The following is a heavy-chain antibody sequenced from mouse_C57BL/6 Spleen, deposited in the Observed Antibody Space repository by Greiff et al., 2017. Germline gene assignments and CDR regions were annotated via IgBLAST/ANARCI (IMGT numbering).Heavy chain of an antibody. Sequence: QVQLQQSGAELVRPGTSVKVSCKASGYAFTNYLIEWVKQRPGQGLEWIGVINPGSGGTNYNEQFKGKATLTADKSSSTAYMQLSSLTSEDSAVYFCARFYDGYWGQGTTLTVSS. CDR3: ARFYDGY. CDR2: INPGSGGT. CDR1: GYAFTNYL. D-gene: IGHD2-12*01. J-gene: IGHJ2*01. V-gene: IGHV1-54*01.